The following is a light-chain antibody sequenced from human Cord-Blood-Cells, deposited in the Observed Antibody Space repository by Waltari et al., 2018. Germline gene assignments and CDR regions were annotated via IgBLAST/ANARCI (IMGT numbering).Light chain of an antibody. V-gene: IGKV1-39*01. Sequence: DIQMTQSPFSLSASVGDRVTITCRASQSISSYLNWYQQKPGKAPNLLIYAASSLQSGVPSRFSGSGSGTDFNLTISSLQPEDFATDYCQQSYSTPTFGQGTKVEIK. CDR2: AAS. J-gene: IGKJ1*01. CDR1: QSISSY. CDR3: QQSYSTPT.